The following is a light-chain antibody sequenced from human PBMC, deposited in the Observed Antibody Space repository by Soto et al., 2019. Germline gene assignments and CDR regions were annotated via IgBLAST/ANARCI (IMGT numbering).Light chain of an antibody. Sequence: EIVLTQSPGTLSLSPEERATLSCRASQSVSSSYLAWYQQKPGQAPRLLIYGASSRATGIPDRFSGSGSGTDFTLTISRLEPEDFAVYYCQQYGSSPSFGGGTKVDIK. J-gene: IGKJ4*01. CDR1: QSVSSSY. CDR3: QQYGSSPS. V-gene: IGKV3-20*01. CDR2: GAS.